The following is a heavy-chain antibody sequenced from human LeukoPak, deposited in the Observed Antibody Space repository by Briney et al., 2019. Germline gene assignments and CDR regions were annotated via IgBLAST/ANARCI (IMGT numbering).Heavy chain of an antibody. CDR1: GGSFTGYH. D-gene: IGHD4-23*01. CDR3: ARDPTTVVTLPYYFDF. Sequence: SETLSLTCAVYGGSFTGYHWNWIRQTPRRGLELIGEINHRGSTHYNPSLESRVTISVDTSKNQFSLKLSSVTAADTGVYYCARDPTTVVTLPYYFDFWGQGTQVTVSS. V-gene: IGHV4-34*01. CDR2: INHRGST. J-gene: IGHJ4*02.